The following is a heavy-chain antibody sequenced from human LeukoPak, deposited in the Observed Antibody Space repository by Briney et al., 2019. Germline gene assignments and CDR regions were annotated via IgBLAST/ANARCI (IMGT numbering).Heavy chain of an antibody. V-gene: IGHV3-30-3*01. J-gene: IGHJ5*02. D-gene: IGHD3-10*01. CDR1: GFTFSSYA. CDR2: ISYDGSNK. CDR3: ARDRGVGVISPINWFDP. Sequence: GGSLRLSCAASGFTFSSYAMHWVRQAPGKGLEWVAVISYDGSNKYYADSVKGRFTISRDNSKNTLYLQMNSLRAEDTAVYYCARDRGVGVISPINWFDPWGQGTLVTVSS.